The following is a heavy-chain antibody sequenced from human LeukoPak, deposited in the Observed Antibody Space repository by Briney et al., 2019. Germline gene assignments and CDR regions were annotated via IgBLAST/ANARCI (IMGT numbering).Heavy chain of an antibody. J-gene: IGHJ4*02. Sequence: ASVKVSCKASGYTFTGYYMHWVRQAPGQGLEWMGWINPNSGGTNYAQKFQGWVTMTRDTSISTACMELSRLRSDDTAVYYCARSRAIQGYSSSWYDYWGQGTLVTVSS. V-gene: IGHV1-2*04. CDR3: ARSRAIQGYSSSWYDY. CDR2: INPNSGGT. CDR1: GYTFTGYY. D-gene: IGHD6-13*01.